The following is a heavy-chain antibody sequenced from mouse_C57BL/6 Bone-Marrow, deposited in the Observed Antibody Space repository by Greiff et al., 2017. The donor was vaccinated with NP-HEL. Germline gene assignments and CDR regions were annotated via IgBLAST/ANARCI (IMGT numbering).Heavy chain of an antibody. CDR1: GYTFTTYP. CDR2: FHPYNDDT. V-gene: IGHV1-47*01. CDR3: ARGRINYYCCSYYGYFDG. J-gene: IGHJ1*03. D-gene: IGHD1-1*01. Sequence: QVQLQQSGAELVKPGASVKMSCKASGYTFTTYPIEWMKQNHGKSLEWIGNFHPYNDDTKYNEKFKGKATLTVEKSSSTVYMELSRLTSDDSAVYYWARGRINYYCCSYYGYFDGWGTGTTVTVAS.